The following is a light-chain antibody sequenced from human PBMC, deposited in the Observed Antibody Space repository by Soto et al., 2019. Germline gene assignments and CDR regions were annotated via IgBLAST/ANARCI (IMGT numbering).Light chain of an antibody. CDR1: DSNY. Sequence: QSVLTQPPSASGSPGQSVTIXXTGTDSNYVSWYQQHPGKAPKLLIYEVVKRPSGVPDRFSGSKSGNTASLTVSGLQAEDEADYHCTSYAGNNNLVFGGGTKLTVL. CDR2: EVV. V-gene: IGLV2-8*01. J-gene: IGLJ2*01. CDR3: TSYAGNNNLV.